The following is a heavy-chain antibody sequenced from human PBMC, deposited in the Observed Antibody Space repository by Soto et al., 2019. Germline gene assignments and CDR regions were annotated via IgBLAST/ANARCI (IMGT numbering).Heavy chain of an antibody. CDR3: ERRRFGKNNWFDP. Sequence: PXDSLKVSCKCSGNSFTSYLIGLVRQMPGKGLEWMGIIYPGDSDTRYSPSFQGQVTISADKSISTAYLQWSSLKASDTAMYYCERRRFGKNNWFDPWGQGTMVTVSS. J-gene: IGHJ5*02. V-gene: IGHV5-51*01. CDR1: GNSFTSYL. D-gene: IGHD3-10*01. CDR2: IYPGDSDT.